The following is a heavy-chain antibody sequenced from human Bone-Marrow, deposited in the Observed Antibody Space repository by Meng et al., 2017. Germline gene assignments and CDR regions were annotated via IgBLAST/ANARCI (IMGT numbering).Heavy chain of an antibody. CDR3: ARADHPTTVPNLDY. V-gene: IGHV1-2*06. CDR2: INPNSGGT. CDR1: GYNFPDYY. Sequence: VELVQSGAEVKKPGASVKVPCKPSGYNFPDYYIHWVRRAPGQGLEWMGRINPNSGGTNYAQKFQGRVTMTRDTSISTAYMELSRLRSDDTAVYYCARADHPTTVPNLDYWGQGTLVTVSS. J-gene: IGHJ4*02. D-gene: IGHD4-17*01.